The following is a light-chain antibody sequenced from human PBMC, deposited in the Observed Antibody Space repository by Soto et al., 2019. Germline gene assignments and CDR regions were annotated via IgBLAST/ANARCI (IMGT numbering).Light chain of an antibody. CDR1: QSVSSY. CDR2: DAS. Sequence: EIVLTQSPATLSLSPGERATLSCRASQSVSSYLAWYQQKPGQAPRLLIYDASNRATGIPARCSGSGSGTDFTLTISSLEPEDFAVYYCQQRNNWPTVTFGQGTKLEIK. J-gene: IGKJ2*01. CDR3: QQRNNWPTVT. V-gene: IGKV3-11*01.